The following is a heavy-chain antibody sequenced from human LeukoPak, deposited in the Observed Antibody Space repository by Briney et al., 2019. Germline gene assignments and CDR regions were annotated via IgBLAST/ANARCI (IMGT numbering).Heavy chain of an antibody. Sequence: SETLSLTCTVSGVSVSNHYWSWIRQPPGKGLEWIGWFYYSGGIYFNPSLGSRVTISADTSRNHLSLNLRSLTAADTAVYYCARHSSGWHFDSWGQGALVTVSS. J-gene: IGHJ4*02. CDR3: ARHSSGWHFDS. CDR1: GVSVSNHY. CDR2: FYYSGGI. V-gene: IGHV4-59*02. D-gene: IGHD6-19*01.